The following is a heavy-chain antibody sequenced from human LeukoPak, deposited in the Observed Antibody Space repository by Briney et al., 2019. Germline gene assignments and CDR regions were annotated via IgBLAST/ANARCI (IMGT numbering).Heavy chain of an antibody. J-gene: IGHJ4*02. V-gene: IGHV4-34*01. Sequence: SETLSLTCAVYGGSFSGYYWSWIRQPPGKGLEWIGEINHSGSTNYNPSLKSRVTISVDTSKNQFSLKLSSVTAADTAVYYCARGEIMITFGGAPNRVSYNSEENYWGQGTLVTVTS. CDR3: ARGEIMITFGGAPNRVSYNSEENY. CDR1: GGSFSGYY. D-gene: IGHD3-16*01. CDR2: INHSGST.